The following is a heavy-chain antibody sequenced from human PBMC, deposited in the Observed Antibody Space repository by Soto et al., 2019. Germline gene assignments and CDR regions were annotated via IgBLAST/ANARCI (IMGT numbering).Heavy chain of an antibody. J-gene: IGHJ4*02. CDR1: GYTFTSYG. V-gene: IGHV1-18*04. CDR3: ARDSSLYYYDSSGYYSKFDY. D-gene: IGHD3-22*01. Sequence: ASVKVSCKASGYTFTSYGISWVRQAPGQGLEWMGWISAYNGNTNYAQKLQGRVTMTTDTSTSTAYMELRSLRSDDTAVYYCARDSSLYYYDSSGYYSKFDYWGQGTLVTVSS. CDR2: ISAYNGNT.